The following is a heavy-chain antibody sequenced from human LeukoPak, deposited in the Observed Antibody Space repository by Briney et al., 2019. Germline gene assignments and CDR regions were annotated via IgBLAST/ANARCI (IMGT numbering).Heavy chain of an antibody. CDR3: ARDYYDSSGPSGY. D-gene: IGHD3-22*01. V-gene: IGHV3-30*03. CDR1: GFTFSSYG. J-gene: IGHJ4*02. Sequence: GGSLRLSCAASGFTFSSYGMHWVRQAPGKGLEWVAVISYDGSNKYYADSVKGRFTISRDNSKNTLYLQMNSLRAEDTAVYYCARDYYDSSGPSGYWGQGTLVTVSS. CDR2: ISYDGSNK.